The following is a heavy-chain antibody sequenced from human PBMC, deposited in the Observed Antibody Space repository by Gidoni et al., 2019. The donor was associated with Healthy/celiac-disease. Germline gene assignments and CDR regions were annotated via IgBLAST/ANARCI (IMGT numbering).Heavy chain of an antibody. CDR2: IYYSGST. J-gene: IGHJ5*02. D-gene: IGHD1-7*01. V-gene: IGHV4-39*01. Sequence: QLQLQESGPGLVKSSETLSLTCTVSGGSISSSSYYWGWIRQPPGEGLEWIGSIYYSGSTYYNPSLKSRVTISVDTSKNQFSLKLSSVTAADTAVYYCARHPDPYGYNWNYGAWFDPWGQGTLVTVSS. CDR1: GGSISSSSYY. CDR3: ARHPDPYGYNWNYGAWFDP.